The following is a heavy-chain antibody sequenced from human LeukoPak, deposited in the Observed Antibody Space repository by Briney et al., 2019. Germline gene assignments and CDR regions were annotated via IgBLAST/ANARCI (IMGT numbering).Heavy chain of an antibody. D-gene: IGHD2-8*01. CDR2: INHSGST. Sequence: PSETLSLTCAGYGGSFSGYYWSWMRQPPGKGLEWIGEINHSGSTNYNPSLKSRVTISVDTSKNQFSLKLSSVTAADQAVYYCASGRDIVLMVYAIFDYGGQGTEATVPS. V-gene: IGHV4-34*01. J-gene: IGHJ4*02. CDR3: ASGRDIVLMVYAIFDY. CDR1: GGSFSGYY.